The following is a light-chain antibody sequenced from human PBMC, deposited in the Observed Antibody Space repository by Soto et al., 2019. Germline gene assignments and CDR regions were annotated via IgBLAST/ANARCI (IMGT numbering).Light chain of an antibody. V-gene: IGKV3-20*01. CDR1: QSITTSF. J-gene: IGKJ2*01. CDR3: QQYGGSSPSYT. Sequence: EIVLTQSPGTLSLSPGERATLSCRASQSITTSFLAWYQQKPGQAPRLLIYRASTRVTGIPDRFSGSGSGIDFTLTISRLEPEDFAVYYCQQYGGSSPSYTFGQGTNVEIK. CDR2: RAS.